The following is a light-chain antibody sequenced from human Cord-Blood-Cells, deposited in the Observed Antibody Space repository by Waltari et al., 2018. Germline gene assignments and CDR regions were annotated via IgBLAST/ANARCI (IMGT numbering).Light chain of an antibody. V-gene: IGLV2-14*01. CDR2: DVS. CDR3: SSYTSSSTLV. J-gene: IGLJ2*01. Sequence: QSALTQPASVSGSPGQSITISCTGTSSDVGGYNYVSWYQQHPGKAPKLMIYDVSNRPSGCSNRFYGSNSGNTASLTISGLQAEDEADYYCSSYTSSSTLVFGGGTKLTVL. CDR1: SSDVGGYNY.